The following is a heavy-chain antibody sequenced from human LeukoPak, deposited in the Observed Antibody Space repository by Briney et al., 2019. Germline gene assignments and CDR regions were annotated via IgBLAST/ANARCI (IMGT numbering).Heavy chain of an antibody. CDR3: ARLIIVVVVAATRFDGAFDI. CDR1: GGSISSSSYY. D-gene: IGHD2-15*01. J-gene: IGHJ3*02. CDR2: IYYSGST. V-gene: IGHV4-39*01. Sequence: SETLSLTWTVSGGSISSSSYYWGWIRQPPGKGLEWIGSIYYSGSTYYNPSLKSRVTISVDTSKNQFSLKLSSVTAADTAVYYCARLIIVVVVAATRFDGAFDIWGQGTMVTVSS.